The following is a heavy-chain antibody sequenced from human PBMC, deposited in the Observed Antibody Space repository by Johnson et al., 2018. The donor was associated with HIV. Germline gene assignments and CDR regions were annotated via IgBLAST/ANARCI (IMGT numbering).Heavy chain of an antibody. J-gene: IGHJ3*02. Sequence: QVQLVESGGGVVQPGRSLRLSCAASGFTFSSYPMHWVRQAPGKGLEWVAVISYDGGSKYYADSVKGRFTISRDNSKNTLYLQMNSLRADDTAVYYCARFPPGERDDAFDIWGQGTMVTVSS. V-gene: IGHV3-30-3*01. CDR1: GFTFSSYP. D-gene: IGHD1-1*01. CDR3: ARFPPGERDDAFDI. CDR2: ISYDGGSK.